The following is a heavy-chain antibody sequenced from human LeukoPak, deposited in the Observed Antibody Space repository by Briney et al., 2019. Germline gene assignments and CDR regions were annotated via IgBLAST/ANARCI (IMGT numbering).Heavy chain of an antibody. Sequence: GGSLRLSCAASGFTFDVYAMHWVRQAPGKGLEWVSGISRNSGSIAYADSVKGRFTISRDNAKNSLYLQMNSLRTEDTALYYCAKDMFGVRGKTIDYWGQGTLVTVSS. D-gene: IGHD3-16*01. CDR1: GFTFDVYA. J-gene: IGHJ4*02. CDR2: ISRNSGSI. V-gene: IGHV3-9*01. CDR3: AKDMFGVRGKTIDY.